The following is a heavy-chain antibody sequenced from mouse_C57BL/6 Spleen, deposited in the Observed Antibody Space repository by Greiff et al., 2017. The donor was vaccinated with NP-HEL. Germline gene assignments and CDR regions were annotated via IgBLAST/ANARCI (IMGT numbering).Heavy chain of an antibody. CDR1: GYTFTSYW. CDR2: IDPNSGGT. CDR3: AKEYLGRSHDWYFDG. V-gene: IGHV1-72*01. D-gene: IGHD5-2*01. J-gene: IGHJ1*03. Sequence: QVQLQQPGAELVKPGASVKLSCKASGYTFTSYWMHWVKQRPGRGLEWIGRIDPNSGGTKYNEKFKSKATLTVDKPSSTAYMQLSSLTSEDSAVYYCAKEYLGRSHDWYFDGWGTGNKVTVSS.